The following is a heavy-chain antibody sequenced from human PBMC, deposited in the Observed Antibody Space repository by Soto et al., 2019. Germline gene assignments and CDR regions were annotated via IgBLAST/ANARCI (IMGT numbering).Heavy chain of an antibody. CDR1: GYTFTSYA. CDR3: ARGLNGYLHYFDY. V-gene: IGHV1-3*01. J-gene: IGHJ4*02. CDR2: INAGNGNT. Sequence: ASVKVSCKASGYTFTSYAMHWVRQAPGQRLKWMGWINAGNGNTKYSQKFQGRVTITRDTSASTAYMELSSLRSEDTAVYYCARGLNGYLHYFDYWGQGTPVTVSS. D-gene: IGHD5-18*01.